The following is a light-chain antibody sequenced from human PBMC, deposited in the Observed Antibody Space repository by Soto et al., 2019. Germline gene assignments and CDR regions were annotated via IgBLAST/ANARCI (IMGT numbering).Light chain of an antibody. CDR2: DVS. V-gene: IGLV2-14*01. Sequence: QSALTQPASVSGSPGQSITISCTGTSSDVCGYNYVSWYQQHPGKAPKFMIYDVSNRPSGVSNRFSGSKSGNTASLTISGLQAEDEADYYCSSYTTSNTRQIVFGTGTKLTVL. CDR3: SSYTTSNTRQIV. J-gene: IGLJ1*01. CDR1: SSDVCGYNY.